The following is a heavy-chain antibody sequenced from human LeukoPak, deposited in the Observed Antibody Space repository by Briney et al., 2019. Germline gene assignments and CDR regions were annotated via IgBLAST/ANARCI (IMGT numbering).Heavy chain of an antibody. CDR1: GFTFNSYA. CDR3: ARDQLAYSGYDTLFDY. J-gene: IGHJ4*02. CDR2: ISYDGSNK. D-gene: IGHD5-12*01. V-gene: IGHV3-30*04. Sequence: GGSLRLSCAASGFTFNSYAIHWVRQAPGKGLEWVAVISYDGSNKYYAESVKGRFTISRDNSKNTLYLQLNSLRPDDTAVYYCARDQLAYSGYDTLFDYWGQGTLVTVSS.